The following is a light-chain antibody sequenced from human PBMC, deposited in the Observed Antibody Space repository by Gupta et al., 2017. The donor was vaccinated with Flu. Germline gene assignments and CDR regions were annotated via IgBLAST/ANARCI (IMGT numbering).Light chain of an antibody. CDR1: NLGERY. CDR3: KEWESGTVV. V-gene: IGLV3-1*01. J-gene: IGLJ2*01. CDR2: QDT. Sequence: SYELTQPPSVSVSPGQTASITCSGDNLGERYVSWYQLKPGQSPVLCIYQDTQRPSGIPERIFGANYGKNVNPYIRGTQAMEKTEESCKEWESGTVVFGGGTKLTVL.